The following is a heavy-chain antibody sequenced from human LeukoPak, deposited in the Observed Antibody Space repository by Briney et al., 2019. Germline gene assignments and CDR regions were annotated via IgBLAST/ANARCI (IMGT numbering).Heavy chain of an antibody. Sequence: ASVKVSCKASGYTFTGYYMHWVRQAPGQGLEWMGWINPSGGTTNYAQKFKGRVTMTRDTSTSTVYMELSSLRSEDTAVYYCARFAVHRRLTVAGQFGLDYWGQGTLVTVSS. D-gene: IGHD6-19*01. CDR3: ARFAVHRRLTVAGQFGLDY. J-gene: IGHJ4*02. V-gene: IGHV1-46*01. CDR2: INPSGGTT. CDR1: GYTFTGYY.